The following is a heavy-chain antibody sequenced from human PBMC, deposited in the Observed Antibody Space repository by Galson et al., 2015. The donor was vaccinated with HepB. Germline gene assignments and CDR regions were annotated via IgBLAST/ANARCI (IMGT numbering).Heavy chain of an antibody. CDR3: AREGSSSYYMDV. Sequence: SLRLSCAASGFTFSSYWMSWVRQAPGKGLEWVANIKQDGSEKYYVDSVKGRFTISRDNAKNSLYLQMNSLRAEDTAVYYRAREGSSSYYMDVWGKGTTVTVSS. CDR1: GFTFSSYW. CDR2: IKQDGSEK. D-gene: IGHD6-6*01. J-gene: IGHJ6*03. V-gene: IGHV3-7*03.